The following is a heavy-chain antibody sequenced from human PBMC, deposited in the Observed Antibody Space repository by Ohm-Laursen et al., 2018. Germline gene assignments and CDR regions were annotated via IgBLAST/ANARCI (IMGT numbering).Heavy chain of an antibody. V-gene: IGHV3-23*01. CDR3: AKGYYYDFWSGRKGWYYFDY. D-gene: IGHD3-3*01. Sequence: SLRLSCAASGFTFSSYAMSWVRQAPGKGLEWVSAITGGGGSTYYADSVKGRFTISRDNSKNTLYLQMNSLRAEDTAVYYCAKGYYYDFWSGRKGWYYFDYWGQGTLVTVSS. J-gene: IGHJ4*02. CDR1: GFTFSSYA. CDR2: ITGGGGST.